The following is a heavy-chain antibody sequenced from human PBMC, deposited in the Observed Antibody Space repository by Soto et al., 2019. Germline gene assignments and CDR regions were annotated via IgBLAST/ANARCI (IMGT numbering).Heavy chain of an antibody. Sequence: QVQLQESGPGLVKPSGTLSLTCTVSGGSISGGTYYWSWIRQRPGYGLEWIGYIYYSGTTYYNPSLKSRLTISADTSKNQFSLNLSSVTVADTAVYYCARGSYDIVTGPTWFDPWGQGTLVTVSS. CDR1: GGSISGGTYY. J-gene: IGHJ5*02. CDR2: IYYSGTT. D-gene: IGHD3-9*01. CDR3: ARGSYDIVTGPTWFDP. V-gene: IGHV4-31*03.